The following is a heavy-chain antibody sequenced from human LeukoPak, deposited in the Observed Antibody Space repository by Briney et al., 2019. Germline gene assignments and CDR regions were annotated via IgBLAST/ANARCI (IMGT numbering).Heavy chain of an antibody. CDR2: IRSNSGSI. Sequence: GRSLRPSCAPSGLTSAVFATDWVRHAPGEGLEWESGIRSNSGSIGYADSVQGRFTISRDNAKNSLYLQMNSLRAEDTALYYCAKSLDQRPALESDAFDIWGQGTMVTVSS. J-gene: IGHJ3*02. D-gene: IGHD6-25*01. CDR3: AKSLDQRPALESDAFDI. CDR1: GLTSAVFA. V-gene: IGHV3-9*02.